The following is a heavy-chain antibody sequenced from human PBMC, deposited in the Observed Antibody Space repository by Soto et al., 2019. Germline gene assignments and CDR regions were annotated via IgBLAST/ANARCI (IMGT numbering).Heavy chain of an antibody. CDR1: GGSVSSRSYY. D-gene: IGHD3-3*01. Sequence: SETLSLTCTVSGGSVSSRSYYWSWIRQPPGKGLEWIGHMYYSGTTNYQPSLKSRVTISADTSQNQFSLKLSSVSAADTAVYYCAGGLVFGAAIPLFESWGQGKLVTVS. CDR3: AGGLVFGAAIPLFES. V-gene: IGHV4-61*01. J-gene: IGHJ5*01. CDR2: MYYSGTT.